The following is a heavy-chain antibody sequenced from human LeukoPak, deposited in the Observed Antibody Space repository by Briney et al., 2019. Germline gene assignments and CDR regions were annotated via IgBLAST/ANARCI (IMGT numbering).Heavy chain of an antibody. J-gene: IGHJ6*03. D-gene: IGHD4-23*01. V-gene: IGHV5-51*01. CDR1: GYSFTSYW. CDR2: IYPGDSDT. CDR3: ARQSDYGGNSYYYYYMDV. Sequence: RGESLKISCQGSGYSFTSYWIGWVRQMPGKGREWMGIIYPGDSDTRYSPSFEGQVTISADKSISTAYLQWSSLKASDTAMYYCARQSDYGGNSYYYYYMDVWGKGTTVTVSS.